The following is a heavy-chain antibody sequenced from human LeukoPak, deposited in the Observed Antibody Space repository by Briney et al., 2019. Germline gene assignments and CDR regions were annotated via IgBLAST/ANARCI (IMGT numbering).Heavy chain of an antibody. J-gene: IGHJ4*02. CDR2: ISYDGSIK. D-gene: IGHD3-10*01. Sequence: SGGSLRLSCGGSGFAFRRYSMHWVRQAPGKGLQWVAVISYDGSIKYYADSVKGRFTISRDNSKNTLYVQMDTLRAEDTAVYYCEGGEGARFDYWGQGTLVTVSS. V-gene: IGHV3-30*01. CDR1: GFAFRRYS. CDR3: EGGEGARFDY.